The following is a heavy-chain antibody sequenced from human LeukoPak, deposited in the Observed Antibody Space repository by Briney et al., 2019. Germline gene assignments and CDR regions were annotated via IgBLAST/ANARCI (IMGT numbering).Heavy chain of an antibody. CDR1: GGAFSSYA. Sequence: ASVKVSCKASGGAFSSYAISWVRQAPGQGLEWMGGIIPIFGTANYAQKFQGRVTITADESTSTAYMEPSSLRSEDTAVYYCARVGGATVTTSHYYYGMDVWGQGTTVTVSS. D-gene: IGHD4-17*01. CDR3: ARVGGATVTTSHYYYGMDV. J-gene: IGHJ6*02. V-gene: IGHV1-69*13. CDR2: IIPIFGTA.